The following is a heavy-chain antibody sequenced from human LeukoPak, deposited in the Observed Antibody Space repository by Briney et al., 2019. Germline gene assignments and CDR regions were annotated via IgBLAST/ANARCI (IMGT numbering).Heavy chain of an antibody. CDR1: GGSIISYY. D-gene: IGHD6-19*01. V-gene: IGHV4-59*01. J-gene: IGHJ4*01. CDR3: ARSIAVQGGGSTFDY. Sequence: SETLSLTCTVSGGSIISYYWSWIRQPPGKGLEWIGYIYYSGSTNYNPSLKSRVTISVDTSKNQFSLKLSSVTAADTAVYYCARSIAVQGGGSTFDYWAHGTLVTVSS. CDR2: IYYSGST.